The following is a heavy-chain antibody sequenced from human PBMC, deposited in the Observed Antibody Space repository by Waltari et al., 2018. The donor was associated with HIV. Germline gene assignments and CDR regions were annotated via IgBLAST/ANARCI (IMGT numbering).Heavy chain of an antibody. D-gene: IGHD2-15*01. CDR2: IIPIFGTA. J-gene: IGHJ6*02. Sequence: QVQLVQSGAEVKKPGSSVEVSCKASVVPFSSYAINRVRKARGQGLEWMGGIIPIFGTANSAQKFQGRVTITADESTSTAYMELSSLRSEDTAVYYCALYCSGGSCKEYVWGQGTTVTVSS. V-gene: IGHV1-69*12. CDR1: VVPFSSYA. CDR3: ALYCSGGSCKEYV.